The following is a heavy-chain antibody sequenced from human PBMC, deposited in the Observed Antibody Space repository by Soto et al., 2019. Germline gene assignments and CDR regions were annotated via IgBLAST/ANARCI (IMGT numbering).Heavy chain of an antibody. J-gene: IGHJ4*02. Sequence: SETLSLTCTFSGASVSGYYWSWMRQPPGKGLEWIAYIHYTGSSNSNPSLESRVTMSVDTSKNQFSLKLSSVTAADTAVYYCARHSNEYRKSLDYWGKGTLVTVS. CDR1: GASVSGYY. CDR3: ARHSNEYRKSLDY. V-gene: IGHV4-59*08. D-gene: IGHD1-1*01. CDR2: IHYTGSS.